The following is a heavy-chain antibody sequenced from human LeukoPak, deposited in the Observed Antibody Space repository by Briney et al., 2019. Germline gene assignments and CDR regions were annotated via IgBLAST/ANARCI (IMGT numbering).Heavy chain of an antibody. Sequence: SETLSLTCSVSGGSISIYYWSWVRQAPGKGLEWIGYIYNSGSTSYNPSLNSRVTISVDTSKNQFSLKLSSVTAADTAVYYCARDSVSTVTTDYYYMDVWGKGTTVTVSS. V-gene: IGHV4-59*01. CDR3: ARDSVSTVTTDYYYMDV. J-gene: IGHJ6*03. CDR1: GGSISIYY. CDR2: IYNSGST. D-gene: IGHD4-11*01.